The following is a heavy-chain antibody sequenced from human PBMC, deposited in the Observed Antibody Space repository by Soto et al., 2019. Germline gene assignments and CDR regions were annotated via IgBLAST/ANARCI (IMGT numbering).Heavy chain of an antibody. CDR2: ISGSGGST. CDR3: AKAPYYDFWSSYSGFDY. J-gene: IGHJ4*02. CDR1: GFTFSSYA. D-gene: IGHD3-3*01. V-gene: IGHV3-23*01. Sequence: PGGSLRLSCAASGFTFSSYAMSWVRQAQGRGLEWVSSISGSGGSTYYADSVKGRFTISRDNSKNTLGLQMNSLRAEDTAIYYCAKAPYYDFWSSYSGFDYWGQGTLVTVSS.